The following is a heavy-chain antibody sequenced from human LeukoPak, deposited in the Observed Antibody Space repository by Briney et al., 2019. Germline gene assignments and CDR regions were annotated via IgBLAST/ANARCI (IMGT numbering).Heavy chain of an antibody. CDR3: ARGTGTTQGLHY. CDR1: GYTFTGYY. Sequence: ASVKLSCKASGYTFTGYYMHWVRQAPGQGLEWMGWINPNSGGTNYAQTVKGRFTMTRDTSISTPYMELSSLRSEDTAVYYCARGTGTTQGLHYWGQGTLVTASP. D-gene: IGHD1-1*01. V-gene: IGHV1-2*02. CDR2: INPNSGGT. J-gene: IGHJ4*02.